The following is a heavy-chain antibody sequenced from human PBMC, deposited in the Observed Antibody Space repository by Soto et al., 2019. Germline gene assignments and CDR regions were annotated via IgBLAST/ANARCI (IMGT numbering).Heavy chain of an antibody. J-gene: IGHJ4*02. CDR1: GFTFSSYA. CDR2: ISYDGSNK. CDR3: ARDSGYDKGVPH. D-gene: IGHD5-12*01. V-gene: IGHV3-30-3*01. Sequence: GGSLRLSCAASGFTFSSYAMHWVRQAPGKGLEWVAVISYDGSNKYYADSVKGRYTISRDNSKNTLYLQMNRLRAEDTAVYYCARDSGYDKGVPHWGQGTLVTVSS.